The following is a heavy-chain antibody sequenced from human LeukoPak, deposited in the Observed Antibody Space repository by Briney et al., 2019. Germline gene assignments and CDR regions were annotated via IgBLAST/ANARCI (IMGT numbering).Heavy chain of an antibody. D-gene: IGHD3-16*01. CDR1: GFTVSGTH. J-gene: IGHJ4*02. CDR2: IYTGGTT. Sequence: GGSLRLSCTASGFTVSGTHMSWVRQAPGKGLEWVSAIYTGGTTYYADSVAGRFTISRDKSKNTLYLLMNSLRTEDTAVYYCARDQATSGGGLDSWGQGTLVTVSS. V-gene: IGHV3-53*01. CDR3: ARDQATSGGGLDS.